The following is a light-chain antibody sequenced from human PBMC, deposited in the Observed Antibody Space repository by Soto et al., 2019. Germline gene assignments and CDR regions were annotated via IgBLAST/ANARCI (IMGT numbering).Light chain of an antibody. CDR2: DAS. V-gene: IGKV1-33*01. Sequence: DVQMTQSPSSLSASVGDRITITCQASQAISNNLNWYQQKSGRAPKLLIYDASRLEIGVPSRFSGSGSGTDFTFTITSLQTDDTATYYCQQYGSLPPYTFGQGTKLEI. J-gene: IGKJ2*01. CDR3: QQYGSLPPYT. CDR1: QAISNN.